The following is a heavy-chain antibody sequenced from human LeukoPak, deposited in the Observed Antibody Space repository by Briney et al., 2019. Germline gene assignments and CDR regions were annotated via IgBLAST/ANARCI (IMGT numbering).Heavy chain of an antibody. V-gene: IGHV3-64*01. CDR2: ISSNGLST. J-gene: IGHJ4*02. CDR3: ARIRSTPVGLDY. D-gene: IGHD1-26*01. Sequence: GGSLRLSCAASGFIFSDYAMHCVRQAPGKGLEYVSAISSNGLSTNYASSVKGRFTISRDNSKNTLYLQMGSLRAEDTAVYYCARIRSTPVGLDYWGQGTLVTVSS. CDR1: GFIFSDYA.